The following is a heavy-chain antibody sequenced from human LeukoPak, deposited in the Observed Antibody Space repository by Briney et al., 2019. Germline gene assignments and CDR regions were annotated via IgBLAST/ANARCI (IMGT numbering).Heavy chain of an antibody. Sequence: GASVKVSCKASGYTFTSYGISWVRQAPGQGLEWMGGIIPIFGTANYAQKFQGRVTITADESTSTAYMELSSLRSEDTAVYYCAINELLTPPYYYGMDVWGQGTTVTVSS. CDR1: GYTFTSYG. D-gene: IGHD3-10*01. V-gene: IGHV1-69*13. J-gene: IGHJ6*02. CDR2: IIPIFGTA. CDR3: AINELLTPPYYYGMDV.